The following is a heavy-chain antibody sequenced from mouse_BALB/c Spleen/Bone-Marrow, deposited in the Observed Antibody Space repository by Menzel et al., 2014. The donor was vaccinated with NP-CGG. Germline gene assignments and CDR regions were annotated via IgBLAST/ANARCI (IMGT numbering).Heavy chain of an antibody. V-gene: IGHV3-1*02. D-gene: IGHD2-14*01. CDR2: IHYSGST. CDR3: ARRTEVRLVYYFDY. CDR1: GYSIXSGCS. J-gene: IGHJ2*01. Sequence: DVKLQESGPDLVKPSQSLSLTCTVTGYSIXSGCSWHWIRQFPGNKLEWMGYIHYSGSTNYNPSLKSRISITRDTSKNQFFLQLNSVTTEDTATYYCARRTEVRLVYYFDYWGQGTTLTVTS.